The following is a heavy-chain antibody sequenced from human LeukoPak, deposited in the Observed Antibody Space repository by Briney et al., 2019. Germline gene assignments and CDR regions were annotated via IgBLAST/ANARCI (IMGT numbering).Heavy chain of an antibody. CDR3: ARVSYYGSGGPFDY. V-gene: IGHV3-23*01. CDR1: GFTFSSYA. D-gene: IGHD3-10*01. J-gene: IGHJ4*02. CDR2: ISGSGGST. Sequence: HPGGSLRLSCAASGFTFSSYAMSWVRQAPGKGLEWVSAISGSGGSTYYADSVKGRFTISRDNSKNTLYLQMNSLRVEDTAVYYCARVSYYGSGGPFDYWGQGTLVTVSS.